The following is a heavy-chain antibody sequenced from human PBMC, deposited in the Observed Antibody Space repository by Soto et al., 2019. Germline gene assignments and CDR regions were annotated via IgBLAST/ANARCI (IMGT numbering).Heavy chain of an antibody. D-gene: IGHD2-15*01. CDR1: GYTFTSYD. CDR3: ARPLGYCRGGSCYSFCFDP. V-gene: IGHV1-8*01. CDR2: MNPNSGNT. J-gene: IGHJ5*02. Sequence: QVQLVQSGAEVKKPGASVKVSCKASGYTFTSYDINWVRQATGQGLEWMGWMNPNSGNTGYAQKFQSSVIMTKNTSLSSAYMELSSLSSEDTAVYFCARPLGYCRGGSCYSFCFDPWGQGTLVTVSS.